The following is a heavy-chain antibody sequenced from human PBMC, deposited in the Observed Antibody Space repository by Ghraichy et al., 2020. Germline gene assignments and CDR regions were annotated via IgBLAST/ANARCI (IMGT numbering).Heavy chain of an antibody. CDR1: GFVFSAYG. V-gene: IGHV3-33*01. J-gene: IGHJ3*01. CDR2: LWHVGRKE. CDR3: ARDRSHYYESRGDKSFGTFDV. Sequence: GWSLRLSCAASGFVFSAYGTHWVRQAPGKGLEWVAFLWHVGRKEYYVDSVRCRFTISRDDSKNMVYLQMNSLRADDTAVYYCARDRSHYYESRGDKSFGTFDVWGRGTMVSVSS. D-gene: IGHD3-22*01.